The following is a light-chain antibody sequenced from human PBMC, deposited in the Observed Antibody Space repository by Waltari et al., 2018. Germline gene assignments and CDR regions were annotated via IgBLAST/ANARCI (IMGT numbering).Light chain of an antibody. CDR1: QSISTS. CDR2: GAS. CDR3: QQSYTTPFT. J-gene: IGKJ3*01. V-gene: IGKV1-39*01. Sequence: IQMTQSPPSLSASVGDRVTITCRATQSISTSLNWSQQKPGKAPNLLIYGASSLERGVPSRFSGSGSGTDFTLTISSLHPEDFATYYCQQSYTTPFTFGPGTKVDLK.